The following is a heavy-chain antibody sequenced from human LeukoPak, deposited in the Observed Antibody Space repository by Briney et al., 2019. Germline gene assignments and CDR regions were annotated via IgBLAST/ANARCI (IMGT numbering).Heavy chain of an antibody. CDR2: IYYSGST. V-gene: IGHV4-59*08. Sequence: SETLSLTCTVSGGSISSYYWSWIRQPPGKGLEWIGDIYYSGSTNYNPSLKSRVTISVDTSKNQFSLKLSSVTAADTAVYYCAGSGTTPNLFDYWGQGTLVTVSS. CDR1: GGSISSYY. CDR3: AGSGTTPNLFDY. J-gene: IGHJ4*02. D-gene: IGHD3-10*01.